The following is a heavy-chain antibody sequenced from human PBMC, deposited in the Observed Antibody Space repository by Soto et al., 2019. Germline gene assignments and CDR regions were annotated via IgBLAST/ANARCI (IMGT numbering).Heavy chain of an antibody. CDR1: GFTFSSYG. Sequence: QVQLVESGGGVVQPGRSLRLSCAASGFTFSSYGMHWVRQAPGKGLEWVAVIWYDGSNKYYADSVKGRFTISRDNSKNPLYLQMNSLRAEDTAVYYCARSLGYCSGGSCKRYNWFDPWGQGTLVTVSS. V-gene: IGHV3-33*01. CDR3: ARSLGYCSGGSCKRYNWFDP. CDR2: IWYDGSNK. J-gene: IGHJ5*02. D-gene: IGHD2-15*01.